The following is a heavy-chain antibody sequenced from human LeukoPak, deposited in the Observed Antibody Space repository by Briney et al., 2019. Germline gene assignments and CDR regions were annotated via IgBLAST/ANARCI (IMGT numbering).Heavy chain of an antibody. Sequence: ASVKISCKASGYTFTDYYFHWVRQAPGQGLEWMGWINPNSGNTGYAQKFQGRVTMTRNTSISTAYMELSSLRSEDTAVYYCARGKKAYDFWSGYYTGDYWGQGTLVTVSS. J-gene: IGHJ4*02. CDR2: INPNSGNT. CDR1: GYTFTDYY. D-gene: IGHD3-3*01. V-gene: IGHV1-8*02. CDR3: ARGKKAYDFWSGYYTGDY.